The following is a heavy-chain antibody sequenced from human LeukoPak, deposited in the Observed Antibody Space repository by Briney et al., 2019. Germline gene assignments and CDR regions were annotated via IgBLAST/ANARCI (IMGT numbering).Heavy chain of an antibody. J-gene: IGHJ2*01. Sequence: GESLQISCEVSGYKFTSAWIAWIRPMPGKGPEWIGVIYPGDSDTRYNPSFHGQVTISADKSINTAYLQWNSLKASDSALYYCARPNTGDRSGYYWYFDFWGRGTLVTVSS. V-gene: IGHV5-51*01. D-gene: IGHD3-22*01. CDR1: GYKFTSAW. CDR3: ARPNTGDRSGYYWYFDF. CDR2: IYPGDSDT.